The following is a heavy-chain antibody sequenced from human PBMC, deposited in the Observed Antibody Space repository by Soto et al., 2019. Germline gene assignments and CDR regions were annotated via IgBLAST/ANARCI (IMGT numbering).Heavy chain of an antibody. J-gene: IGHJ4*02. V-gene: IGHV3-30*18. CDR3: AKKRSCSWPLGCFAS. CDR2: ISYDGSNK. CDR1: GFTFSSYG. Sequence: GVSLRLSCAASGFTFSSYGMHWVRQAPGKGLEWVAVISYDGSNKYYADSVKGRFTISRDSSTNTVFLQMNSLRVEDTALYYCAKKRSCSWPLGCFASWAQGSMVTVSS. D-gene: IGHD6-19*01.